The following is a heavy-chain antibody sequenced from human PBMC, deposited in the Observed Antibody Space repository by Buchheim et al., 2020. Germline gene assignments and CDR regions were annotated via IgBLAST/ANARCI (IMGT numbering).Heavy chain of an antibody. CDR2: IWYDGTIK. Sequence: QVQLVESGGGVVQPGRSLRLSCAASGFTFTRYGMHWVRQAPGKGLEWVAVIWYDGTIKYYADSVRGRFTISRDNSKNTLYLEMNSLRADDTAVYYCARDQRDYYNSGSYPFDYWGQGTL. CDR1: GFTFTRYG. J-gene: IGHJ4*02. CDR3: ARDQRDYYNSGSYPFDY. V-gene: IGHV3-33*01. D-gene: IGHD3-10*01.